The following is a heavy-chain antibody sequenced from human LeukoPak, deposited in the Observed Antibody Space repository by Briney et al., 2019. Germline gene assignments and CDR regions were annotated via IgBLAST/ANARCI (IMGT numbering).Heavy chain of an antibody. J-gene: IGHJ6*04. CDR1: GFTFSSYE. V-gene: IGHV3-48*03. CDR3: AELGITMIGGV. CDR2: ISSSGSTI. D-gene: IGHD3-10*02. Sequence: GGSLRLSCAASGFTFSSYEMNWVRQAPGKRLEWVSYISSSGSTIYYADSVKGRFTISRDNAKNSLYLQMNSLRAEDTAVYYCAELGITMIGGVWGKGTTVTISS.